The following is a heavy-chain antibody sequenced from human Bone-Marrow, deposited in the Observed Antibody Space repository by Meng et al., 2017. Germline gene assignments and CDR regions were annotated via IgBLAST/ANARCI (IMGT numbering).Heavy chain of an antibody. Sequence: ESGPALVTPSQPLSLTVPLSGGSISSGGYYWSWIRQHPGKGLEWIGYIYYSGSTYYNPSLKSLVTISVDTSKNQFSLKLSSVTAADTAVYYCARVGYSGSRVTSYYFDYWGQGTLVTVSS. D-gene: IGHD1-26*01. J-gene: IGHJ4*02. CDR1: GGSISSGGYY. CDR2: IYYSGST. V-gene: IGHV4-31*01. CDR3: ARVGYSGSRVTSYYFDY.